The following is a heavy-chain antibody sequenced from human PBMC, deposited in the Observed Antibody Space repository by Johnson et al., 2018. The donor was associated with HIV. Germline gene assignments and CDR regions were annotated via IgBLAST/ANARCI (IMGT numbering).Heavy chain of an antibody. V-gene: IGHV3-66*01. J-gene: IGHJ3*02. CDR2: IYSGGST. CDR3: AREREGYGLAFDI. D-gene: IGHD5-18*01. Sequence: EVQLLESGGGLVQPGGSLRLSCAASGFAVSSNYMSWDRQAPGKGLEWVSVIYSGGSTYYADSVKGRFTISRDNSKNTLYLQMNSLRAEDTAVYYCAREREGYGLAFDIWGQGTMVTVSS. CDR1: GFAVSSNY.